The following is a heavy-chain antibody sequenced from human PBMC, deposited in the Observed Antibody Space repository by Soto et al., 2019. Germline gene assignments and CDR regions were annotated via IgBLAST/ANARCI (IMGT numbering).Heavy chain of an antibody. Sequence: SETLSLTCTVSGASISTYYWSWIRQPPGKGLEWIGYIYYGGSTNYNPSLKSRVTISVDTPKNQSSLKLNSVTAADTAVYYCARVSRIGIAVTTYWYFDLWGRGTLVTVSS. CDR3: ARVSRIGIAVTTYWYFDL. V-gene: IGHV4-59*01. CDR1: GASISTYY. J-gene: IGHJ2*01. D-gene: IGHD4-4*01. CDR2: IYYGGST.